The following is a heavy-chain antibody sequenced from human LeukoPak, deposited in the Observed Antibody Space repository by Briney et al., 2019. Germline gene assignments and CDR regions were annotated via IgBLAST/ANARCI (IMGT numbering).Heavy chain of an antibody. CDR1: GGSISSSSYY. V-gene: IGHV4-39*02. CDR3: ARDGGFWYFDY. D-gene: IGHD2-15*01. J-gene: IGHJ4*02. CDR2: IYYSGST. Sequence: SETLSLTCTVSGGSISSSSYYWGWIRQPPGKGLEWIGSIYYSGSTYYNPSLKSRVTISVDTSKNQFSLKLSSVTAADTAVYYCARDGGFWYFDYWGQGTLVTVSS.